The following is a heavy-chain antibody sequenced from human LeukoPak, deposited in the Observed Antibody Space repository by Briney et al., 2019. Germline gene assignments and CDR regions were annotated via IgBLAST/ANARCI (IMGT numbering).Heavy chain of an antibody. D-gene: IGHD1-1*01. Sequence: AAVKVSLTCSGFLFTVQFIHMLRHAPGPGLELMGFVNPISGGTNSAPKFRGRVTITVDTSNNTIYMELRSLRSEDTAVYYCVRDDDSLADGVGYYMDVWGTGTTVTVTS. J-gene: IGHJ6*03. CDR1: GFLFTVQF. CDR2: VNPISGGT. CDR3: VRDDDSLADGVGYYMDV. V-gene: IGHV1-2*02.